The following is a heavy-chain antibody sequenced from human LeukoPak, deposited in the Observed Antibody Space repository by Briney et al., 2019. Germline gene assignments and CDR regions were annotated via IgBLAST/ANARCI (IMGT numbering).Heavy chain of an antibody. J-gene: IGHJ4*02. Sequence: PLETLSLTCTVSGGSISSYYWSWIRQPPGKGLEWIGYIYYSGSTNYNPSLKSRVTISVDTSKNQFSLKLSSVTAADTAVYYCARGRYSGYDPPNYYSDYWGQGTLVTVSS. D-gene: IGHD5-12*01. CDR1: GGSISSYY. CDR2: IYYSGST. V-gene: IGHV4-59*01. CDR3: ARGRYSGYDPPNYYSDY.